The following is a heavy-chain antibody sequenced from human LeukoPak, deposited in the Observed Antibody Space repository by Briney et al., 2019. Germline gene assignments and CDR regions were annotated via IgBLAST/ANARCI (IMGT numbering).Heavy chain of an antibody. Sequence: SETLSLTCTVSGGSISSYHWSWIRQPPGKGLEWIGYIYYSGSTNYNPSLKSRVTISVDSSKNQFSLKLSSVTAADTAAYYCACPPANRFDPWGQGTLVTVSS. D-gene: IGHD2-2*01. CDR1: GGSISSYH. J-gene: IGHJ5*02. V-gene: IGHV4-59*01. CDR3: ACPPANRFDP. CDR2: IYYSGST.